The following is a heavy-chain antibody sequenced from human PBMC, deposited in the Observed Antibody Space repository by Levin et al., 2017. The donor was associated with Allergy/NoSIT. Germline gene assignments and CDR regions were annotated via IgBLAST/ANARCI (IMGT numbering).Heavy chain of an antibody. Sequence: PGGSLRLSCAASGFTFSTYDMIWVRQAPGKGLEWVSTVSATGGNTFYAHSARGRFTISRDNSKNTLWLQMSSLRADDTAVYYCAKKVGATLVWGQGTLVTVSS. CDR1: GFTFSTYD. D-gene: IGHD1-26*01. CDR3: AKKVGATLV. CDR2: VSATGGNT. V-gene: IGHV3-23*01. J-gene: IGHJ4*02.